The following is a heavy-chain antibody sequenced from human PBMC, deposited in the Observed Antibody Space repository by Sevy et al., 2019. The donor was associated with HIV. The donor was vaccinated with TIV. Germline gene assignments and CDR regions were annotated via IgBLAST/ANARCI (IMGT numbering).Heavy chain of an antibody. CDR3: ARVGQPSKQYYYYMDV. CDR2: IYSGGST. D-gene: IGHD3-10*01. V-gene: IGHV3-53*01. Sequence: GVSLRLSCAASGFTVSSNYMSWVRQAPGKGLEWVSVIYSGGSTYYADSVKGRFTISRDNSKNTLYLQMNSLRAEDTAVYYCARVGQPSKQYYYYMDVWGKGTTVTVSS. CDR1: GFTVSSNY. J-gene: IGHJ6*03.